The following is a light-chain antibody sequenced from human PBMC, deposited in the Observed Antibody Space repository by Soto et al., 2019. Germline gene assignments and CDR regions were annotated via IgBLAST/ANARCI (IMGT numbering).Light chain of an antibody. V-gene: IGKV1-39*01. Sequence: DIQMTQSPSSLSASVGDRVTITCRASQSISTYLNWYQQKLGKAPKLLISAASSLQGGAPSRFSGSGSGTDFTLTISSLQPEDFATYYCQQGSFTLTFGGGTKLEIK. J-gene: IGKJ4*01. CDR3: QQGSFTLT. CDR2: AAS. CDR1: QSISTY.